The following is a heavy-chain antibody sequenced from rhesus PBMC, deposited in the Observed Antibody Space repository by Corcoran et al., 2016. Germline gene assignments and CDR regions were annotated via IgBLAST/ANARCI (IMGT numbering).Heavy chain of an antibody. CDR3: TRFDY. J-gene: IGHJ4*01. Sequence: EVQLVESGGGLVQPGGSLRLSCAASGFIFRIYGMHWVRQAPGKGMEWVGVISSDGSKISDTDSVKDRFTISKDNSKNILYLQMNNLKLEDTALYYCTRFDYWGQGVLVTVSS. CDR1: GFIFRIYG. CDR2: ISSDGSKI. V-gene: IGHV3-54*02.